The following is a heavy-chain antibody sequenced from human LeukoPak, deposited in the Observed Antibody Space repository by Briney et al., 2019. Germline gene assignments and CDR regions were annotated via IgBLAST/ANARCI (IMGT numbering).Heavy chain of an antibody. CDR3: ARVRATFSPHFDN. V-gene: IGHV3-74*01. J-gene: IGHJ4*02. CDR1: GFTFSSYW. D-gene: IGHD5-12*01. CDR2: INSDGSIT. Sequence: PGGSLRLYCAASGFTFSSYWMHWVRQAPGKGLMWVSRINSDGSITSYADSVKGRFTISRDNAKNTLYVQMNSLRAEDTAVYYCARVRATFSPHFDNWGQGTLVTVSS.